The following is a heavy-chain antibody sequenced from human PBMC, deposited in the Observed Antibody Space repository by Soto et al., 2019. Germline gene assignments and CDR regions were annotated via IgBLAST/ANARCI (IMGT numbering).Heavy chain of an antibody. CDR3: ARAFTVTTPYNWFDP. CDR1: GGSINSYY. D-gene: IGHD4-4*01. V-gene: IGHV4-59*01. Sequence: QVQLQESGPGLVKPSETLSLTCTVSGGSINSYYWSWIRQPPGKGLEWIGYVYYSGSTNYNPSLTRRVTKSMDTAKNQFSLKLSFVTAAHTAVYYCARAFTVTTPYNWFDPWGQGTLVTVSS. CDR2: VYYSGST. J-gene: IGHJ5*02.